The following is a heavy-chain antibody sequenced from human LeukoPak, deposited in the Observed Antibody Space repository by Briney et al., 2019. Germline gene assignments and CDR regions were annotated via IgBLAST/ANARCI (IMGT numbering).Heavy chain of an antibody. CDR1: GFTFSSYA. V-gene: IGHV3-23*01. CDR2: ISGSGGST. D-gene: IGHD6-13*01. J-gene: IGHJ5*02. CDR3: AKGSYSSSRYPFDP. Sequence: PGGSLRLSCAASGFTFSSYAMSWVHQAPGKGLEWVSAISGSGGSTYYADSVKGRFTISRDNSKNTLYLQVNSLRAEDTAVYYCAKGSYSSSRYPFDPWGQGTPVIDSS.